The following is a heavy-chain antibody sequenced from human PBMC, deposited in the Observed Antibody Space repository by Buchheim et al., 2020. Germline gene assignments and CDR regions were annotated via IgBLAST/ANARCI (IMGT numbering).Heavy chain of an antibody. CDR2: IYYSGST. Sequence: QLQLQESGPGPVKPSETLSLTCTVSGGSISSSSYYWGWIRQPPGKGLEWIGSIYYSGSTYYNPSLKSRVTISVETSKNQFSLKLSSVTAADTAVYYCARDNTAMVSKWWNYCYYGMDVWGQGTT. D-gene: IGHD5-18*01. V-gene: IGHV4-39*07. J-gene: IGHJ6*02. CDR1: GGSISSSSYY. CDR3: ARDNTAMVSKWWNYCYYGMDV.